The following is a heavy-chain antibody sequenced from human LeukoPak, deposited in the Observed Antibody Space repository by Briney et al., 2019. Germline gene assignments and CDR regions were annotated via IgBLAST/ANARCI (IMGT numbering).Heavy chain of an antibody. D-gene: IGHD3-10*01. Sequence: KCGESLKISCKGSGYSFIHYWIAWVRQMPGEGLEWMGIIYPSDSDTRYSPSFQGQVTISVDKSINTAYLQWNSLKASDTAMYYCARQDGSGNYYFDYWGQGTLVTIPS. CDR1: GYSFIHYW. CDR3: ARQDGSGNYYFDY. J-gene: IGHJ4*02. V-gene: IGHV5-51*01. CDR2: IYPSDSDT.